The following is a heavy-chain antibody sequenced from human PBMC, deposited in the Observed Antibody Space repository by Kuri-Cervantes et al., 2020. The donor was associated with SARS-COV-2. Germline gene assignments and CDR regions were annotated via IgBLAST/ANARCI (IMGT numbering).Heavy chain of an antibody. CDR3: ASGSGSYYGGDY. D-gene: IGHD1-26*01. V-gene: IGHV3-11*04. J-gene: IGHJ4*02. Sequence: LSLTCAASGFTFGDYAMSWIRQAPGKGLEWVSYISSSGSTIYYADSVKGRFTISRDNAKNSLYLQMNSLRAEDTAVYYCASGSGSYYGGDYWGQGTLVTVSS. CDR2: ISSSGSTI. CDR1: GFTFGDYA.